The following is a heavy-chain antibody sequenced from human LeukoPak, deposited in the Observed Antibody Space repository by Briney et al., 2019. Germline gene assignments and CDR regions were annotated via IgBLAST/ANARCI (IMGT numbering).Heavy chain of an antibody. Sequence: SETLSLTCTVSGGSISSSSYYWGWIRQPPGKGLEWIGSIYYSGSTYYNPSLKSRVTISVDTSKNQFSLKLSSVTAADTAVYYCAREVTTVTTTNYNTYYFDYWGQGTLVTVSS. CDR3: AREVTTVTTTNYNTYYFDY. D-gene: IGHD4-11*01. J-gene: IGHJ4*02. CDR2: IYYSGST. V-gene: IGHV4-39*07. CDR1: GGSISSSSYY.